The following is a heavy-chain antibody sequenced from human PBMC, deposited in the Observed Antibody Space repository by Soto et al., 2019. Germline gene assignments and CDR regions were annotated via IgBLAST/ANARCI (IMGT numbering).Heavy chain of an antibody. Sequence: GASVKVSCKASGYTFTSYAMHWVRQAPGQRLEWMGWINAGNGNTKYSQKFQGRVTITRDTSASTAYMELSSLRSEHTAMYYCARDNLVKATNDYWGQGTLVTVSS. CDR1: GYTFTSYA. CDR2: INAGNGNT. D-gene: IGHD5-12*01. CDR3: ARDNLVKATNDY. J-gene: IGHJ4*02. V-gene: IGHV1-3*01.